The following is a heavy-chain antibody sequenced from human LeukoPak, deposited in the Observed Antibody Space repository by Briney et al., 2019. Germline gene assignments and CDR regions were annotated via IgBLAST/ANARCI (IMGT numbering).Heavy chain of an antibody. CDR2: IKSKTDGGTT. V-gene: IGHV3-15*01. D-gene: IGHD2-2*01. CDR3: TTDYTVVDYAAFDI. J-gene: IGHJ3*02. CDR1: GFTFSNAW. Sequence: NSGGTLRLSCAASGFTFSNAWMSWVRQAPGKGLEWVGRIKSKTDGGTTDYAAPVKGRFTISRDDSKNTLYLQMNSLKIEDTAVYYCTTDYTVVDYAAFDIWGQGTMVNVSS.